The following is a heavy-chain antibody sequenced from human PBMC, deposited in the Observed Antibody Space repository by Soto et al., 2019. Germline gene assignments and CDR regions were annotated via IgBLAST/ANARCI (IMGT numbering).Heavy chain of an antibody. CDR3: ARRAGVRADYGMDV. V-gene: IGHV4-39*01. J-gene: IGHJ6*02. CDR2: IYYSGST. D-gene: IGHD3-10*01. Sequence: QLQLQESGPGLVKPSETLSLTCTVSGGSISSSSYYWGWIRQPPGKGLEWIGSIYYSGSTYYNPSLKSRVTISVDTSKNQFSLKLSSVTAADTAVYYCARRAGVRADYGMDVLGQGTTVTVSS. CDR1: GGSISSSSYY.